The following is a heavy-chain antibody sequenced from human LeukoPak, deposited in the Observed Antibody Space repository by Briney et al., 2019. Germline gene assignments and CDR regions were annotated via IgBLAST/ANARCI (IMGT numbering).Heavy chain of an antibody. V-gene: IGHV3-7*03. Sequence: GESLRLSCGASGFSFSDAWMSWVRQAPGKGREWVANIKQDGSEKNYVDSVKGRFTISRDNAKNSLYLQMNSLRAEDTAVYYCARSRGPNTFGGVHDYWGQGTLVTVSS. CDR1: GFSFSDAW. J-gene: IGHJ4*02. CDR2: IKQDGSEK. CDR3: ARSRGPNTFGGVHDY. D-gene: IGHD3-16*01.